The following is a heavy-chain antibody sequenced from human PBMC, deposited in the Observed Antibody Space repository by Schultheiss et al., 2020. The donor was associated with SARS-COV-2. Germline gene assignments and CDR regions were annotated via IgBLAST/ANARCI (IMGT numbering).Heavy chain of an antibody. Sequence: SQTLSLTCTVSGGSISSSSYYWGWIRQPPGKGLEWIGYIYYSGSTNYNPSLKSRVTISVDTSKNQFSLKLSSVTAADTAVYYCARRTRDNDAFDIWGQGTMVTVSS. J-gene: IGHJ3*02. CDR2: IYYSGST. CDR3: ARRTRDNDAFDI. V-gene: IGHV4-61*05. CDR1: GGSISSSSYY.